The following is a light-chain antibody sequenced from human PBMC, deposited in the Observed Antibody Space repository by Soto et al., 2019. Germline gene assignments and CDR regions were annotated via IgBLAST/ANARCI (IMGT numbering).Light chain of an antibody. V-gene: IGKV3-15*01. CDR2: GAS. CDR3: QQYNNWPRT. J-gene: IGKJ1*01. CDR1: QSVSSY. Sequence: TQSPGTLSLSPGERATLSCRASQSVSSYLAWYQQKPGQAPRLLIYGASTRATDIPARFSGSGSGTEFTLTINSLQSEDFAVYYCQQYNNWPRTFGQGTKVDI.